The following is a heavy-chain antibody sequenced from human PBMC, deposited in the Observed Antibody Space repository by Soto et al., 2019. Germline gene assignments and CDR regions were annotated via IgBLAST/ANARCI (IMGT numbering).Heavy chain of an antibody. CDR1: GGSVSSGSYY. CDR3: ARSPPRYYYGSGSYLGGFDY. D-gene: IGHD3-10*01. V-gene: IGHV4-61*01. J-gene: IGHJ4*02. Sequence: SETLSLTCTVSGGSVSSGSYYWSWIRQPPGKGLEWIGYIYYSGSTNSNPSLRSRVTISVDTSKNQFSLKLSSVTAADTAVYYCARSPPRYYYGSGSYLGGFDYWGQGTLVTVSS. CDR2: IYYSGST.